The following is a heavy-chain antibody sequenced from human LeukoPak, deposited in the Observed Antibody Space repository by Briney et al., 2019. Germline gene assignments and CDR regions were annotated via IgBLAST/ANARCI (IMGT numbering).Heavy chain of an antibody. CDR2: ISTSTTTI. D-gene: IGHD4/OR15-4a*01. Sequence: GGSLRLSCEASGFTFSSYSMNWVRQAPGKGLEWISYISTSTTTIYYANSVKGRFTISRDNAKKSLYLQMNSLRAEDTAVYYCARDQGAAFDYWGQGTLVTVSS. CDR1: GFTFSSYS. V-gene: IGHV3-48*01. J-gene: IGHJ4*02. CDR3: ARDQGAAFDY.